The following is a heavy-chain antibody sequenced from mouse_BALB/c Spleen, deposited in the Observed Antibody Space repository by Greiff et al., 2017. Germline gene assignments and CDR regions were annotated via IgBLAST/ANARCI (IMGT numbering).Heavy chain of an antibody. Sequence: EVHLVESGGGLVKPGGSLKLSCAASGFTFSSYAMSWVRQTPEKRLEWVATISSGGSYTYYPDSVKGRFTISRDNAKNTLYLQMSSLRSEDTAMYYCARDWDGYFDVWGAGTTVTVSS. CDR2: ISSGGSYT. CDR3: ARDWDGYFDV. D-gene: IGHD4-1*01. J-gene: IGHJ1*01. V-gene: IGHV5-9-3*01. CDR1: GFTFSSYA.